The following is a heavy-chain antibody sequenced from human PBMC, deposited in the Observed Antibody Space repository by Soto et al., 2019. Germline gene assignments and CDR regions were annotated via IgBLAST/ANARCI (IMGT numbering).Heavy chain of an antibody. D-gene: IGHD6-19*01. Sequence: SETLSLTCTVSGGSISGHYWIWIRQSPGKRLEWIGYIFYTGSTNYNPSLKSRVTLSADTSKNQFSLRLSSVTAADTAVYYCARVGSSGWSPDYWGQGTLVTVSS. CDR1: GGSISGHY. CDR2: IFYTGST. J-gene: IGHJ4*02. CDR3: ARVGSSGWSPDY. V-gene: IGHV4-59*11.